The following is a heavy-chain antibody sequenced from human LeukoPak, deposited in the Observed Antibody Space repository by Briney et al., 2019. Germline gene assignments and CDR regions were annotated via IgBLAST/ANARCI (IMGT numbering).Heavy chain of an antibody. J-gene: IGHJ4*02. CDR2: IYYSGST. V-gene: IGHV4-34*09. D-gene: IGHD3-22*01. CDR1: GGSFSGYY. CDR3: ARATYYYDSSPTLGDY. Sequence: PSETLSLTCAVYGGSFSGYYWSWIRQPPGKGLEWIGYIYYSGSTYYNPSLKSRVTISVDTSKNQFSLKLSSVTAADTAVYYCARATYYYDSSPTLGDYWGQGTLVTVSS.